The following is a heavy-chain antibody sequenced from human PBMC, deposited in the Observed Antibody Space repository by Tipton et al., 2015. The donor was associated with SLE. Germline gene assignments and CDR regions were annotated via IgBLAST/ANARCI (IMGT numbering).Heavy chain of an antibody. CDR3: ARGMLTWRGAIVGVDV. D-gene: IGHD2-8*01. CDR2: IYHSGDT. J-gene: IGHJ6*02. Sequence: TLSLTCTVSGGSISRSSYYWGWIRQPPGRGLEWIGSIYHSGDTFYNPSLKSRVTISVDTSKNQFSLKVNSVTAADTAVYYCARGMLTWRGAIVGVDVWGQGTTVDVSS. V-gene: IGHV4-39*07. CDR1: GGSISRSSYY.